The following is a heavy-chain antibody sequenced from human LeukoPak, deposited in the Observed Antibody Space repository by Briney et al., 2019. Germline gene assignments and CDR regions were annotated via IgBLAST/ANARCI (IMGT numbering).Heavy chain of an antibody. CDR2: IDSDGRST. Sequence: GGSLRLSCAASGFTFSSYWMHWVRQAPGKGLVGVSRIDSDGRSTGYADSVKGRFTISRDNAKNTLYLQMNSLRAEDTAVYYCAELGITMIGGVWGKGTTVTISS. D-gene: IGHD3-10*02. J-gene: IGHJ6*04. CDR3: AELGITMIGGV. CDR1: GFTFSSYW. V-gene: IGHV3-74*01.